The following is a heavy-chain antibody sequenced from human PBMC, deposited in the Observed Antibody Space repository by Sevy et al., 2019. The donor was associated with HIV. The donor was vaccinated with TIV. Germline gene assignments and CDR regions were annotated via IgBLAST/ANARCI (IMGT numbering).Heavy chain of an antibody. Sequence: GEALKISCAASGFTFSSYAMRWVRQAPGKGLEWVSAISGSGGSTFYADSVKGRFTISRDNSMNTLYLQMNSLRAEDTAVYYCAKEGWRAVAGLFDYWGQGTLVTVSS. CDR3: AKEGWRAVAGLFDY. CDR2: ISGSGGST. D-gene: IGHD6-19*01. V-gene: IGHV3-23*01. J-gene: IGHJ4*02. CDR1: GFTFSSYA.